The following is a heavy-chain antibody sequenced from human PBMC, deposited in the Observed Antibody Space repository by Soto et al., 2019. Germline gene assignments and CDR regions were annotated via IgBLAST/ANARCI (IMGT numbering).Heavy chain of an antibody. V-gene: IGHV1-69*12. CDR3: ARDRRGYSRYYFDY. J-gene: IGHJ4*02. CDR1: GGTFSSYA. CDR2: IIPIFGTA. Sequence: QVQLVQSGAEVKKPGSSVKVSCKASGGTFSSYAISWVRQAPGQGLEWMGGIIPIFGTANYAQKFQGRVTITADESTSTAAMELSSLRSEDTAVYYCARDRRGYSRYYFDYWGQGTLVTVSS. D-gene: IGHD5-18*01.